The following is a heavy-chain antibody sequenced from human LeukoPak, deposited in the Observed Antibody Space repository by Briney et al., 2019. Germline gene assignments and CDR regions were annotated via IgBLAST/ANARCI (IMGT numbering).Heavy chain of an antibody. J-gene: IGHJ1*01. D-gene: IGHD3-22*01. Sequence: PSETLSLTCTVSGGSISSYYWSWIRQPAGKGLEWIGRIYTSGSTNYNPSLKSRVTISVDTSKNQFSLKLSSVTAADTAVYYCATGVTYYYDSSGLQHWGQGTLVTVSS. CDR2: IYTSGST. CDR1: GGSISSYY. V-gene: IGHV4-4*07. CDR3: ATGVTYYYDSSGLQH.